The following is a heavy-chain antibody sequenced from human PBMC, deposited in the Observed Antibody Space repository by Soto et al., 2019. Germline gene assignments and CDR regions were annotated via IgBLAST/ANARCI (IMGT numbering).Heavy chain of an antibody. CDR3: VKVLPPYSSRHPFQH. V-gene: IGHV3-23*01. J-gene: IGHJ1*01. CDR2: ITGNGGST. D-gene: IGHD6-19*01. CDR1: LVTFSSYA. Sequence: PGGVLRVSCFAPLVTFSSYARSCLIEPPWKGLEWVSSITGNGGSTYYADSVKGRFTISRDNFKNTLFLQMNSLRVEDTAVYYCVKVLPPYSSRHPFQHWGQGTLVTVSS.